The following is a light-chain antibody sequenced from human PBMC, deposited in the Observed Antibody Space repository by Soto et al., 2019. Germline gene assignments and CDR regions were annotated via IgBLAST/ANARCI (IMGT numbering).Light chain of an antibody. V-gene: IGKV1-9*01. CDR1: QDIAIY. CDR3: QQYNGYRLA. CDR2: AAS. Sequence: IQLTQSPSSLSASVGDRVTITCRACQDIAIYLAWYQQKPGEAPKLLIYAASTLYGGVPSRFSGSGSGTDFALTITRLQAEDFAIYYCQQYNGYRLAFCGGTKVDIK. J-gene: IGKJ4*01.